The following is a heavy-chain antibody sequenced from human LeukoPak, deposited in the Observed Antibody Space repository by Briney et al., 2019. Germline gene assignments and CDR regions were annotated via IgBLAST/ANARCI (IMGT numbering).Heavy chain of an antibody. CDR1: GYSFSNYW. Sequence: GESPQISCKGSGYSFSNYWIGWVRQMPGKGLEWMGIIYPGDSDTTYSPSFQGQVTISVDKSISTAYLQWSSLTASDSAMYYCASTIFGVINAAFDIWGQGTMVSVSS. D-gene: IGHD3-3*01. V-gene: IGHV5-51*01. CDR3: ASTIFGVINAAFDI. CDR2: IYPGDSDT. J-gene: IGHJ3*02.